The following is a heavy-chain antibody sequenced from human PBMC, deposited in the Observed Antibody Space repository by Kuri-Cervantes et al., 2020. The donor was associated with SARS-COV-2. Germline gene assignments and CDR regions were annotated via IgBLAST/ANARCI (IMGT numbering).Heavy chain of an antibody. CDR1: GFTFSGYS. V-gene: IGHV3-21*01. J-gene: IGHJ4*02. CDR2: IDSSSYYI. CDR3: ARDPWRADIHGWKRPFDY. D-gene: IGHD6-19*01. Sequence: GESLKISCAASGFTFSGYSMNWNRQAPGKGLDWVASIDSSSYYIYHADSVKGRLTISRDNAKNVGYLQMNSLRIEDTAEYFCARDPWRADIHGWKRPFDYWGQGTLVTVSS.